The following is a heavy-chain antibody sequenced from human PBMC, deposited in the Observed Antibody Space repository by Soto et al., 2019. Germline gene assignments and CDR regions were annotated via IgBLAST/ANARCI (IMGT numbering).Heavy chain of an antibody. D-gene: IGHD4-17*01. CDR2: FFHTGTA. CDR1: GDAITRHY. Sequence: QVQLQESGPGLVKPSETLSLNCSVSGDAITRHYWSWIRQSPGKGLEWLGYFFHTGTALYNPSLRSRVTMSVDTSKNLFSLKLTSVIPADTAVYFCARNYGGNSQFFDLWGRGTLVTVSS. V-gene: IGHV4-59*11. CDR3: ARNYGGNSQFFDL. J-gene: IGHJ2*01.